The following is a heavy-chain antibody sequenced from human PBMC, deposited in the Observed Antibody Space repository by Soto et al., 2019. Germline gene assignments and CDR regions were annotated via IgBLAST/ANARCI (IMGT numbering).Heavy chain of an antibody. CDR1: GFTFSAYS. J-gene: IGHJ4*02. D-gene: IGHD6-19*01. Sequence: EVQLVESGGGLVKPGGSLRLSCATSGFTFSAYSMNWVRQAPGKGLEWVSSTSSGRSYMYYADSVKGRFTISRDNAKKSLELQMNSLRAEDTAVDYCARGEQSTPFDYWGQGILVTVSS. CDR3: ARGEQSTPFDY. V-gene: IGHV3-21*01. CDR2: TSSGRSYM.